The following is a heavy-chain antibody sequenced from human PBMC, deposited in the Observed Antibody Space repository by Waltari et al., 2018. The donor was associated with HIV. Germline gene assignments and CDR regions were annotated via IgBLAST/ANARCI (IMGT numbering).Heavy chain of an antibody. V-gene: IGHV3-74*01. CDR3: SRDTFGEYDY. Sequence: EVQLVQSGGGLIKPGGSLRLSCAASGFSVSSYWMHWVRQTPGKGLVWVSSINIDGSRIDYADSVRGRFTISRDSAKNTLSLQMNSLTEEDTAVYYCSRDTFGEYDYWGQGTLVTVSS. J-gene: IGHJ4*02. CDR2: INIDGSRI. D-gene: IGHD3-10*01. CDR1: GFSVSSYW.